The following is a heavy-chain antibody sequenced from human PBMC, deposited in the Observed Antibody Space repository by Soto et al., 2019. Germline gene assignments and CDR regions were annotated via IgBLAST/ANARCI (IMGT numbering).Heavy chain of an antibody. CDR3: ARDYSSGWLARFDY. CDR1: GFSLSNARMG. Sequence: QVTLKESGPVLVNPTETLTLTCTVSGFSLSNARMGVSWIRQPPGKALEWLAHIFSNDEKSYSTSLKSRLTISKDTSKSQVVLTMTNMDPVDTATYYCARDYSSGWLARFDYWGQGTLVTVSS. CDR2: IFSNDEK. J-gene: IGHJ4*02. D-gene: IGHD6-19*01. V-gene: IGHV2-26*01.